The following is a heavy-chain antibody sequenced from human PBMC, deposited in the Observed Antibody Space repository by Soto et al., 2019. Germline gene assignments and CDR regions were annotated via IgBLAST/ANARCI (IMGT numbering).Heavy chain of an antibody. Sequence: VGSLRLSCEASGFIFANFWMHWVRQVPGKGLVWVSRIDTSGSSTSYADSVKGRFTISRDNAKNTVSLQMNSLRAEDTGVYYCAKDSWYFDLWSQGSLVTVSS. J-gene: IGHJ4*02. D-gene: IGHD6-13*01. CDR3: AKDSWYFDL. V-gene: IGHV3-74*01. CDR2: IDTSGSST. CDR1: GFIFANFW.